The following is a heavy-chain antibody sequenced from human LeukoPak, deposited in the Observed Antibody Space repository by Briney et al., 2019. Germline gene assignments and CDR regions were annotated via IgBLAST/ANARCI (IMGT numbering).Heavy chain of an antibody. CDR3: ARFVSDYERSYFDY. Sequence: PSETLSLTCTVSGVSVNSGSYYWSWLRQPTGKGLEWIGYISYTGSTNYNPSLKSRVTISVDTSKNQFSLKLSSVTAADTAVYFCARFVSDYERSYFDYWGQGTLVTVSS. J-gene: IGHJ4*02. CDR1: GVSVNSGSYY. D-gene: IGHD5-12*01. V-gene: IGHV4-61*01. CDR2: ISYTGST.